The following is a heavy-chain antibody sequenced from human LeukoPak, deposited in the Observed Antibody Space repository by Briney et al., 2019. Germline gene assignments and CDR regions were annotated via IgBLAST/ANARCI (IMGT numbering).Heavy chain of an antibody. D-gene: IGHD1-1*01. CDR1: GGSISSYY. J-gene: IGHJ4*02. CDR3: TSWRSGYFDY. Sequence: PSETLSLTCTVSGGSISSYYWSWIRQPPGKGLEWIGYIYYSGTTNYNLSLKSRVTISVDTSKNQFSLKLTSVTAADTAVYYCTSWRSGYFDYWGQGTLVTVSS. V-gene: IGHV4-59*01. CDR2: IYYSGTT.